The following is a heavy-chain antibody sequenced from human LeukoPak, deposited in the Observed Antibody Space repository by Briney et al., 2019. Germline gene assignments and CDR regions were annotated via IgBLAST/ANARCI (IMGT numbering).Heavy chain of an antibody. V-gene: IGHV1-18*01. CDR2: ISAYNGNT. D-gene: IGHD3-10*01. J-gene: IGHJ4*02. CDR3: ARAPGGFGETLVDHFDY. Sequence: ASVKVSCKASGYTFTSYGISWVRQAPGQGLEWMGWISAYNGNTNCAQKLQGRVTMTTDTSTSTAYMELRSLRSDDTAVYYCARAPGGFGETLVDHFDYWGQGTLVTVSS. CDR1: GYTFTSYG.